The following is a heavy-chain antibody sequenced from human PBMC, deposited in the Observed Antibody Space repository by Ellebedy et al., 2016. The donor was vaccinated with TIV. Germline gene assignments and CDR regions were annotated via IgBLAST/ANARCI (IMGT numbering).Heavy chain of an antibody. CDR1: GFIFSSYA. CDR3: ATVGELRFFDWLNY. J-gene: IGHJ4*02. V-gene: IGHV3-30*04. Sequence: GGSLRLSXAASGFIFSSYAMHLVRQAPGKGLEWVAVISFDGNNKYYADSVKGRFTISRDNSKNTLYLQMNSLRVEDTAVYYCATVGELRFFDWLNYWGQGTLVTVSS. CDR2: ISFDGNNK. D-gene: IGHD3-9*01.